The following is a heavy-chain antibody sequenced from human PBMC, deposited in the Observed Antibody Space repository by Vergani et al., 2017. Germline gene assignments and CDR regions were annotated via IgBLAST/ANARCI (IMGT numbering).Heavy chain of an antibody. CDR1: GGTFSSYA. D-gene: IGHD4-17*01. J-gene: IGHJ4*02. Sequence: QVQLVQSGAEVKKPGSSVKVSCKASGGTFSSYAISWVRQAPGQGLEWMGRIIPIFGTANYAQKFQGRVTITADESTSTAYMELSSLRSEDTAVYYCARARPLDYGDYVNGFDYWGQGTLVTVSS. CDR3: ARARPLDYGDYVNGFDY. CDR2: IIPIFGTA. V-gene: IGHV1-69*18.